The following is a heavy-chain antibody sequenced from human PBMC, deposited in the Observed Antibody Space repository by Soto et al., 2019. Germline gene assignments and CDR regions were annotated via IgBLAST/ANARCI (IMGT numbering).Heavy chain of an antibody. CDR3: AREIESVTAKHLFTDYAMDV. V-gene: IGHV1-18*01. D-gene: IGHD2-21*01. Sequence: GASVKVSCKASGFTFSNYGLNWVRQAPGQGLEWMGWVSANNGHTNYAQNLQGRVSMTTDTSTSTAYMELRGLTFDDTAVYYCAREIESVTAKHLFTDYAMDVWGQGTTVTVSS. CDR2: VSANNGHT. CDR1: GFTFSNYG. J-gene: IGHJ6*02.